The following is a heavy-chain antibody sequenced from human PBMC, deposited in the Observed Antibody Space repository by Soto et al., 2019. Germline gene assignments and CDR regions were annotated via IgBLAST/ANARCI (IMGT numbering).Heavy chain of an antibody. J-gene: IGHJ4*02. CDR3: TTENYYGSGSYDN. D-gene: IGHD3-10*01. V-gene: IGHV3-15*01. CDR2: IKSKTDGGTT. Sequence: GGSLRLSCAASGFTFSNAWMSWVRQAPGKGLEWVGRIKSKTDGGTTDYAAPVKGRFTISRDDSKNTLYLQMNSLKTEDTAVYYCTTENYYGSGSYDNWGQGTLVTVSS. CDR1: GFTFSNAW.